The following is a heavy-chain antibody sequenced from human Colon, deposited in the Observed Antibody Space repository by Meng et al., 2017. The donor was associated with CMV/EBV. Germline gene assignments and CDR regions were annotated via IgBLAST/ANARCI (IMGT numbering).Heavy chain of an antibody. D-gene: IGHD4-17*01. J-gene: IGHJ4*02. V-gene: IGHV4-39*07. Sequence: LKLQDSSHGLLKPAETLSLPCTVSGGAISSSTYYWGWIRQPPGKGLELIGNIYYSGYTYYNPSLKSRLTISVDTSKNQFSLKLTSVTAADTAVYYCATDYGDYYFDRWGQGTLVTVSS. CDR3: ATDYGDYYFDR. CDR1: GGAISSSTYY. CDR2: IYYSGYT.